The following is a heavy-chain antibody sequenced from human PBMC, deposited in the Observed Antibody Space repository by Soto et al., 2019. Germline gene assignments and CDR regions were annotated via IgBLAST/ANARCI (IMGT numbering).Heavy chain of an antibody. Sequence: PSETLSLTCTVSGGSISSGGYYWSWIRQHPGKGLEWIGYIYYSGSTYYNPSLKSRVTISVDTSKNQFSLKLSSVTAADTAVYYCAREGIVVVPAAIRPYYYYYGMDVWGQGTTVTVSS. CDR2: IYYSGST. D-gene: IGHD2-2*01. V-gene: IGHV4-31*03. CDR3: AREGIVVVPAAIRPYYYYYGMDV. J-gene: IGHJ6*02. CDR1: GGSISSGGYY.